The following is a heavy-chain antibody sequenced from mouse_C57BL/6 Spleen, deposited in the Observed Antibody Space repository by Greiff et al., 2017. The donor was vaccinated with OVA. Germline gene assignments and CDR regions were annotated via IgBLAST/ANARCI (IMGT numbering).Heavy chain of an antibody. J-gene: IGHJ2*01. CDR3: ARVNYSNWFDY. D-gene: IGHD2-5*01. CDR1: GFTFSSYA. CDR2: ISDGGSYT. V-gene: IGHV5-4*03. Sequence: EVNLVESGGGLVKPGGSLKLSCAASGFTFSSYAMSWVRQTPEKRLEWVATISDGGSYTYYPDNVKGRFTISRDNAKNNLYLQMSHLKSEDTAMYYCARVNYSNWFDYWGQGTTLTVSS.